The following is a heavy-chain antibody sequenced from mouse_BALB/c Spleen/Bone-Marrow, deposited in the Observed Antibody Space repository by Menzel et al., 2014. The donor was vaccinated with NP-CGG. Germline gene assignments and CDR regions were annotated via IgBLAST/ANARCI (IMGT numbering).Heavy chain of an antibody. D-gene: IGHD4-1*01. CDR1: GFTFSSFG. J-gene: IGHJ2*01. Sequence: EVKLVESGGGLVQPGGSRKLSCAASGFTFSSFGMHCVRQAPEKGLEWVAYISSGSSPIFYADTVKGRFTISRDNPKNTLFLQMTSLRSEDTAIYYCTRGGNWEDFDYWGQGTTLTVSS. CDR3: TRGGNWEDFDY. CDR2: ISSGSSPI. V-gene: IGHV5-17*02.